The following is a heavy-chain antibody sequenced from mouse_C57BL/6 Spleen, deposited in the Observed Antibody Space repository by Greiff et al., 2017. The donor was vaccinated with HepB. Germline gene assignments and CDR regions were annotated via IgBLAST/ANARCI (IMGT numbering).Heavy chain of an antibody. Sequence: VQLQQPGAELVRPGSSVKLSCKASGYTFTSYWMHWVKQRPIQGLEWIGNIDPSDSETHYNQKFKDKATLTADKSSSTAYMQLSSLTSEDSAVYYCRRVTTVVAFDYWGQGTTLTVSS. CDR1: GYTFTSYW. D-gene: IGHD1-1*01. CDR3: RRVTTVVAFDY. V-gene: IGHV1-52*01. CDR2: IDPSDSET. J-gene: IGHJ2*01.